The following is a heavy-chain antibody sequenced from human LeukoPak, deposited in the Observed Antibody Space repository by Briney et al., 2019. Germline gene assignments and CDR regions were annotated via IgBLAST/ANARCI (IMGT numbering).Heavy chain of an antibody. CDR1: GGSVSAYRAV. D-gene: IGHD3-10*01. CDR3: ARGSYGLGGYYDYYFDF. J-gene: IGHJ4*02. Sequence: SQTLSLTFAISGGSVSAYRAVWAWFRQSPSGGLEWLGRTYCRSQCISDYAESVKGRINISPDTSTNQFSLQLNSVTPEDTAVYYCARGSYGLGGYYDYYFDFWGQGTLVTVSS. V-gene: IGHV6-1*01. CDR2: TYCRSQCIS.